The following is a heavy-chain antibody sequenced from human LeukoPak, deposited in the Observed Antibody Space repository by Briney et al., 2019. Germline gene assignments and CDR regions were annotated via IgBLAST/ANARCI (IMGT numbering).Heavy chain of an antibody. CDR3: AKDRLLWFGELPH. D-gene: IGHD3-10*01. CDR2: ISSFGEST. CDR1: GFTFSSST. J-gene: IGHJ4*02. Sequence: PGGSLRLSCAGSGFTFSSSTIHWVRQAPGKGLEYVSSISSFGESTYHANSVKGRFTISRDNSKNTLYLQMNSLRAEDTAVYYCAKDRLLWFGELPHWGQGTLVTVSS. V-gene: IGHV3-64*01.